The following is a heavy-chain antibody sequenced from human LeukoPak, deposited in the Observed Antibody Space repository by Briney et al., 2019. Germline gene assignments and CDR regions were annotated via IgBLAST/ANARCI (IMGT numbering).Heavy chain of an antibody. Sequence: SQTLSLTCTVSGGSISSGSYYWRWIRQPAGTGLEWIGRIYTRGSTNYNPSLKSRVTISVDTSKNQFSLNLSSVTAADTAVYYCARDLYCSSTSCPSTNWFDPWGQGTLVTVSS. V-gene: IGHV4-61*02. CDR3: ARDLYCSSTSCPSTNWFDP. CDR2: IYTRGST. D-gene: IGHD2-2*01. CDR1: GGSISSGSYY. J-gene: IGHJ5*02.